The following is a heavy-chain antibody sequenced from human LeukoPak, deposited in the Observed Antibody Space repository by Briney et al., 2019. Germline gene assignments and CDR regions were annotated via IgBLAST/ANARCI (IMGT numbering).Heavy chain of an antibody. J-gene: IGHJ4*02. D-gene: IGHD4-11*01. Sequence: VQPGGSLRLSCAASGFTFSSYEMNWVRQAPGKGLEWVSAISGSGGSTYYADSVKGRFTISRDNSKNTLYLQMNSLRAEDTAVYYCAKDQSRSNYRFDYWGQGTLVTVSS. CDR3: AKDQSRSNYRFDY. V-gene: IGHV3-23*01. CDR1: GFTFSSYE. CDR2: ISGSGGST.